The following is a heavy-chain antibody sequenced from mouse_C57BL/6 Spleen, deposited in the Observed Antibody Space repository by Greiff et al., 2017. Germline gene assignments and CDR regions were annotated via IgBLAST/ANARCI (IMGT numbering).Heavy chain of an antibody. D-gene: IGHD1-1*01. CDR1: GYTFTSYW. CDR2: IDPSDSYT. J-gene: IGHJ1*01. V-gene: IGHV1-59*01. Sequence: QVQLQQPGAELVRPGTSVKLSCKASGYTFTSYWMHWVKQRPGQGLEWIGVIDPSDSYTNYNQKFKGKATLTVDTSSSTAYMQLSSLTSEDSAVYYCARDYYGSSWELYWYFDVWGAGATVTVSS. CDR3: ARDYYGSSWELYWYFDV.